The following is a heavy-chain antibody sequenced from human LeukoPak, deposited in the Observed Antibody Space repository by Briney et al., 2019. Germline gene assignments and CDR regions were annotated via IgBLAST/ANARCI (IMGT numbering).Heavy chain of an antibody. Sequence: SETLSLTSTVSGGSISSSSYYWGWIRQPPGKGQERVGRIYYSGSTYYNPSLKSRVTISVDTSKNQFSLKLSSVTAADTAVYYCARRPLYSSGWTRGPFDYWGQGTLVTVSS. CDR3: ARRPLYSSGWTRGPFDY. J-gene: IGHJ4*02. CDR2: IYYSGST. D-gene: IGHD6-19*01. CDR1: GGSISSSSYY. V-gene: IGHV4-39*01.